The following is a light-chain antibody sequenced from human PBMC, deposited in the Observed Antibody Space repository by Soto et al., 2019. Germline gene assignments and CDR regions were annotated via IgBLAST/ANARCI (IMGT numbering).Light chain of an antibody. CDR2: GIS. Sequence: EMVITRSQALLSVPPVESATLNLSQFQCVNSNYLAWYQQHPGQPPRLLIYGISTRATGIPARFSGSGSGTEFSLTISSLQSEDFAVYYCQQYKNWPPITFGQGTRLEIK. CDR1: QCVNSN. V-gene: IGKV3-15*01. CDR3: QQYKNWPPIT. J-gene: IGKJ5*01.